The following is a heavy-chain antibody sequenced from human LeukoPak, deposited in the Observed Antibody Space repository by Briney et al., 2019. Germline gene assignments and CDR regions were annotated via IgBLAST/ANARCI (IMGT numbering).Heavy chain of an antibody. V-gene: IGHV4-59*01. CDR2: IYYSGST. CDR3: ARGRTGTANFDY. Sequence: SETLSLTCTVSGGSISSYYWSWIRQPPGKGLEWIGYIYYSGSTNYNPSLKSRVTISVDTSKNQFSLKLSSVTAADTAVYYCARGRTGTANFDYWGQGTLVTVSS. J-gene: IGHJ4*02. CDR1: GGSISSYY. D-gene: IGHD1-1*01.